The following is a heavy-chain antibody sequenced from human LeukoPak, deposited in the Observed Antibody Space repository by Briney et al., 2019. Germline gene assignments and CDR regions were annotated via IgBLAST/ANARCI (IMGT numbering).Heavy chain of an antibody. CDR1: GGSISRNY. V-gene: IGHV4-59*08. D-gene: IGHD5-24*01. CDR3: AGHRAVGATAILGAFDI. CDR2: IYYTETT. Sequence: SETLSLTCTVSGGSISRNYWSWIRQPPGKGLEWIGYIYYTETTNYNPSLKGRVTISVDTSKKQFSLKVTSVTAADTAVYYCAGHRAVGATAILGAFDIWGQGTMVTVSS. J-gene: IGHJ3*02.